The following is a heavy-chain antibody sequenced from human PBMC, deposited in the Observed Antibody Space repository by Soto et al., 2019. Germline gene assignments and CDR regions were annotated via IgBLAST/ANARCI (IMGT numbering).Heavy chain of an antibody. Sequence: EVQLVESGGGLVQPGGSLRLSCAASGFTVSSNYMSWVRQAPGKGLEWVSVIYSGGSTYYADSVKGRFTISRDNSKNTQYLHMNSLRAEDTAVYYCTRGLAAAGSGDYWGQGTLVTVSS. CDR2: IYSGGST. CDR1: GFTVSSNY. D-gene: IGHD6-13*01. V-gene: IGHV3-66*01. CDR3: TRGLAAAGSGDY. J-gene: IGHJ4*02.